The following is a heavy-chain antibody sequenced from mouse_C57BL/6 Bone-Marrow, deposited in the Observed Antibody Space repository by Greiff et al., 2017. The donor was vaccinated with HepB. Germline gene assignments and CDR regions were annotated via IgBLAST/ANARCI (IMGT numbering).Heavy chain of an antibody. D-gene: IGHD1-1*01. CDR2: INPNNGGT. CDR3: APYYYGSSYYAMDY. CDR1: GYTFTDYY. V-gene: IGHV1-26*01. Sequence: EVQLQQSGPELVKPGASVKISCKASGYTFTDYYMNWVKQSHGKSLEWIGDINPNNGGTIYNQKFKGKATLTVDKSSSTAYMELRSLISEDSAVYYCAPYYYGSSYYAMDYWGQGTSVTVSS. J-gene: IGHJ4*01.